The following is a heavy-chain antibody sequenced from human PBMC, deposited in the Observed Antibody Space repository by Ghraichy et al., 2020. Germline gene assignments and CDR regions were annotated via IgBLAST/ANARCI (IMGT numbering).Heavy chain of an antibody. CDR2: IYYNGGA. CDR1: GDSISKYY. Sequence: SETLSLTCTVSGDSISKYYWSWVRQSPAKRLEWIGYIYYNGGAQYNPSLKSRVTIFLDTSKTQFSLRMTSVTTADTAVYYCARTAAGDYGIDVWGQGTAVAVSS. J-gene: IGHJ6*02. CDR3: ARTAAGDYGIDV. V-gene: IGHV4-59*01. D-gene: IGHD6-13*01.